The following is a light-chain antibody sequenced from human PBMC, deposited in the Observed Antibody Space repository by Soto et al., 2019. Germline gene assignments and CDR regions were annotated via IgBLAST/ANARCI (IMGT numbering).Light chain of an antibody. V-gene: IGKV1-39*01. J-gene: IGKJ5*01. CDR1: QNIHTH. Sequence: EIQITQSPWTRFGSVGDTVTLTFLASQNIHTHLNWYQQKPGKAPKPLIYTASSLHSGVPSRFSGSASGTDFTLTISSLQPEDFATYYCQQGDTTPITFGQGTQLEIK. CDR2: TAS. CDR3: QQGDTTPIT.